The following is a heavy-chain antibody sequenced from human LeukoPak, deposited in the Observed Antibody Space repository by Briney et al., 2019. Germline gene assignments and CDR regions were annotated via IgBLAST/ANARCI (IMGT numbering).Heavy chain of an antibody. CDR1: GYTFINYG. J-gene: IGHJ5*02. CDR3: ARFDFDFWSGRSFDP. CDR2: ISAYNGDT. Sequence: GASVKVSCKASGYTFINYGITWVRQAPGQGLEWVGWISAYNGDTNYAQKLQGRVTMTTDTSTSTAYMELRSLRSDDTALYYCARFDFDFWSGRSFDPWGRGTLVTVSS. D-gene: IGHD3-3*01. V-gene: IGHV1-18*01.